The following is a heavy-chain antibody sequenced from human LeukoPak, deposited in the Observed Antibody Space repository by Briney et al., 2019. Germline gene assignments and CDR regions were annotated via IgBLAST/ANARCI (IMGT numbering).Heavy chain of an antibody. CDR1: GGSISSHY. Sequence: SETLSPTCTVSGGSISSHYWSWIRQPPGKGLEWIGYIYYSGSTNYNPSLKSRVTISVDTSKNQFSLKLSSVTAADTAVYYCAREAGITGTAYDYVWGSYRTTNWFDPWGQGTLVTVSS. J-gene: IGHJ5*02. CDR2: IYYSGST. D-gene: IGHD3-16*02. CDR3: AREAGITGTAYDYVWGSYRTTNWFDP. V-gene: IGHV4-59*11.